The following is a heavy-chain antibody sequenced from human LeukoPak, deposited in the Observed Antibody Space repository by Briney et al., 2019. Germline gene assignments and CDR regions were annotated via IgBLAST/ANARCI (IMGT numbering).Heavy chain of an antibody. J-gene: IGHJ4*02. D-gene: IGHD3-10*01. CDR1: GYTFSSYG. Sequence: ASVKVSCKASGYTFSSYGITWVRQAPGQGLEWMEWISAYNGHTKYAQKLQGRVTMTTDTSTSTAYMELGSLRSGDTAVYNCARVARVAPYHFDYWGQGTLVTVSS. CDR2: ISAYNGHT. CDR3: ARVARVAPYHFDY. V-gene: IGHV1-18*01.